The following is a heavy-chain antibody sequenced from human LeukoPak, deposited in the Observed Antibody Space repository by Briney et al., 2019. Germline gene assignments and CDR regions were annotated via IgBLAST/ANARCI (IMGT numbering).Heavy chain of an antibody. V-gene: IGHV1-2*02. J-gene: IGHJ4*02. D-gene: IGHD2-2*01. Sequence: ASVRVSCKASGYTITGYYMHWVRQAPGQGLEWMGWINPNSGDTYFAQNFQGRVTMTRDTSISTAYMELSRLTSADTAVYHCARDQGYCSSASICPADYWGQGTLVTVSS. CDR2: INPNSGDT. CDR3: ARDQGYCSSASICPADY. CDR1: GYTITGYY.